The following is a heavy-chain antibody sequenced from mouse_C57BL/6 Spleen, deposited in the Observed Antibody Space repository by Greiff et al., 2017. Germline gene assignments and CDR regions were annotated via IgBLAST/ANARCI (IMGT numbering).Heavy chain of an antibody. V-gene: IGHV1-69*01. CDR3: ARSSDNYWAMDY. Sequence: VQLQQPGAELVMPGASVKLSCKASGYTFTSYWMHWVKQRPGQGLEWIGEIDPSDSYTNYNQKFKGKSTLTVDKSSSTAYMQLSSLTSEDSAVYYSARSSDNYWAMDYWGQGTSVTVSS. CDR2: IDPSDSYT. CDR1: GYTFTSYW. J-gene: IGHJ4*01. D-gene: IGHD1-3*01.